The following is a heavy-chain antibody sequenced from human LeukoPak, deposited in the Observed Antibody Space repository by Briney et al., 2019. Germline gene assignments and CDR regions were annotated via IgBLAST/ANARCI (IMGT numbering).Heavy chain of an antibody. Sequence: PGGCLRLSCAPPGVASTDTVMNWGRQSLGTGLWWVSAFSGGVEHTFYADSVRSRVSISRDNSKSMLYLQMNSVRAEDTAICYCGKYGGQYSSGHEFVPRGQGDLVTVSS. V-gene: IGHV3-23*01. CDR2: FSGGVEHT. CDR3: GKYGGQYSSGHEFVP. CDR1: GVASTDTV. J-gene: IGHJ5*02. D-gene: IGHD6-19*01.